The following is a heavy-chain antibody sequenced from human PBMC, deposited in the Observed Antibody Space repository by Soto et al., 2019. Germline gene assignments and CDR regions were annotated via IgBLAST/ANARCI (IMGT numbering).Heavy chain of an antibody. D-gene: IGHD2-15*01. CDR2: IYHSGST. CDR3: ARLLGYCSGGSCYDAWCDP. J-gene: IGHJ5*02. CDR1: SGSISSSNW. Sequence: QVQLQESGPGLVKPSGTLSLTCAVSSGSISSSNWWSWVRQPPGKGLEWIGEIYHSGSTNYNPSLKSRVTISVDKSKNQFSLKLSSVTAADTAVYYCARLLGYCSGGSCYDAWCDPWGQGTLVTVSS. V-gene: IGHV4-4*02.